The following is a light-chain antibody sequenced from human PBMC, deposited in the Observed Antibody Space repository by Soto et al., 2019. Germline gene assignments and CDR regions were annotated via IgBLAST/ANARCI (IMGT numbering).Light chain of an antibody. Sequence: IQMTQSPSTLSSSVGDRVTITCRASQSISSWLAWYQQKPGKAPKLLIYDASSLESGVPSRLSGSGSATEFTLTISSLQPDDFATYYCQQYNNYWTFGQGTKVDIK. V-gene: IGKV1-5*01. J-gene: IGKJ1*01. CDR1: QSISSW. CDR3: QQYNNYWT. CDR2: DAS.